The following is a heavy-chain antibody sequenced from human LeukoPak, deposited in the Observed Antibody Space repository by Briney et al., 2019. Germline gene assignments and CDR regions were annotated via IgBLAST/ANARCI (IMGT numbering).Heavy chain of an antibody. V-gene: IGHV1-8*01. D-gene: IGHD2-2*02. CDR1: GDTFSDSD. CDR3: ARGSRDCSSASCYNY. Sequence: ASVKVSCKASGDTFSDSDINWVRQATGQGPEWIGWMNPNSGNTGYAQKFQGRVTMTRISSISTAYMEVSGLRPDDTAVYYCARGSRDCSSASCYNYWGQGSLVTVSS. J-gene: IGHJ4*02. CDR2: MNPNSGNT.